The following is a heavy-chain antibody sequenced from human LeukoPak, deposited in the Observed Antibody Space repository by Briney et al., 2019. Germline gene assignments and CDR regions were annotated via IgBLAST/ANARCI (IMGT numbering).Heavy chain of an antibody. V-gene: IGHV3-64*01. CDR3: AREAGLLGAFDI. CDR2: ISSNGGST. J-gene: IGHJ3*02. D-gene: IGHD1-26*01. Sequence: TGGSLRLSCAASGFTFSSYAMHWVRQAPGKGLEYVSAISSNGGSTYYANSVKGRFTISRDNSKNTLYLQMGSLRAEDMAVYYCAREAGLLGAFDIWGQGTMVTVSS. CDR1: GFTFSSYA.